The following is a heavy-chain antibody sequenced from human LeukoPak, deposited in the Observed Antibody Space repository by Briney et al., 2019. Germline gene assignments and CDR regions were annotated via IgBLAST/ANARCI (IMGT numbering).Heavy chain of an antibody. CDR2: FDPEDGET. D-gene: IGHD4-23*01. V-gene: IGHV1-24*01. J-gene: IGHJ3*02. CDR3: ATGDLRWYAFDI. Sequence: ASVKVSCKVSGYTLTELPMHWVRPAPGKALEWMGGFDPEDGETHYAQKLQGRVTMTEDTSTDTAYMELSSLRSEDTAVYYCATGDLRWYAFDIWGQGTMVTVSS. CDR1: GYTLTELP.